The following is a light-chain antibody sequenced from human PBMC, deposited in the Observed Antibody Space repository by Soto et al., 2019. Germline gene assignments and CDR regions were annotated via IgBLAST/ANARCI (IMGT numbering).Light chain of an antibody. CDR3: QPYNNWPLT. CDR2: DAS. J-gene: IGKJ4*01. Sequence: EIAMTQSPATLSVSPGERATLSCRASQSVSSKLAWYQQKPGEAPRLLIYDASTRATGIPARFSGSGSGTEFTLTISSLQSEDFAVYYCQPYNNWPLTFGGGTKVDIK. CDR1: QSVSSK. V-gene: IGKV3-15*01.